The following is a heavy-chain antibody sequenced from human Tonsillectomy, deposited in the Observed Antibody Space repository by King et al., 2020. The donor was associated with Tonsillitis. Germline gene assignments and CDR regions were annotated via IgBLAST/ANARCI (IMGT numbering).Heavy chain of an antibody. CDR1: GCTLTELS. Sequence: QVQLVQSGAEVKKPGASVKVSCKVSGCTLTELSMHWVRQAPGKGLEWMGGFDPEDGETIYAQKFQGRATMTEDTSTDTAYMELSSLRSEDTAVYYCATVRRIDMIVGVGGPYYFDYWGQGTLVTVSS. CDR3: ATVRRIDMIVGVGGPYYFDY. CDR2: FDPEDGET. D-gene: IGHD3-22*01. V-gene: IGHV1-24*01. J-gene: IGHJ4*02.